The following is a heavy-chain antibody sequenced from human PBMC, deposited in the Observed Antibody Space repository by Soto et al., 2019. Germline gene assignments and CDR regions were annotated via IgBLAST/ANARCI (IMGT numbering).Heavy chain of an antibody. V-gene: IGHV4-30-4*01. J-gene: IGHJ2*01. D-gene: IGHD4-17*01. CDR1: GGSISGGVGGLYY. CDR3: AREVIPLTTDWYFDL. Sequence: QLQLRESGPGLVKPSATLSLTCTVSGGSISGGVGGLYYWSWIRQPPWKGLEWIGYIYDSGSTYYNPSLKNRVTISVYTSKNQFSRRLSSVTAADTAVYYCAREVIPLTTDWYFDLWGRGTLVTVSS. CDR2: IYDSGST.